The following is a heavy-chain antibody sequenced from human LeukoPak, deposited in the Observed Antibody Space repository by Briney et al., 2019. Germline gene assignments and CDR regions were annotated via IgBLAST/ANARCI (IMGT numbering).Heavy chain of an antibody. D-gene: IGHD6-19*01. V-gene: IGHV3-23*01. CDR1: GFTFSSYA. CDR3: AKGVAVASYYGMDV. J-gene: IGHJ6*02. CDR2: ISGSGGST. Sequence: GGSLRLSCAASGFTFSSYAMSWVRQAPGKGLEWVSAISGSGGSTYYADSVKGRFTISRDNSKNTLYLQMNSLRAEDTAVYYCAKGVAVASYYGMDVWGQGTTVTVSS.